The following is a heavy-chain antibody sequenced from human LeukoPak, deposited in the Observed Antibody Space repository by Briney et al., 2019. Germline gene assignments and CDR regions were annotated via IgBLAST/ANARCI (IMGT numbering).Heavy chain of an antibody. CDR3: ARGGVYSQGFDY. J-gene: IGHJ4*02. Sequence: AGSLRLSCAASGFTFSSYSMNWVRQAPGKGLEWVSSISTTSDYIYYAGSLKGRLTISRDNAKNSLYLQMNSLRAEDTAVYYCARGGVYSQGFDYWGQGTLVTVSS. CDR2: ISTTSDYI. CDR1: GFTFSSYS. D-gene: IGHD2-8*02. V-gene: IGHV3-21*01.